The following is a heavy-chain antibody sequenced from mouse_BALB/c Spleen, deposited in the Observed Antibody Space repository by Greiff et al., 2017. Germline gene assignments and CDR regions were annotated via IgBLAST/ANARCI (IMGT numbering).Heavy chain of an antibody. J-gene: IGHJ1*01. D-gene: IGHD1-2*01. CDR3: ARGALLRLPDWYFDV. V-gene: IGHV5-6-5*01. Sequence: EVHLVESGGGLVKPGGSLKLSCAASGFTFSSYAMSWVRQTPGKRLEWVASISSGGSTYYPDSVKGRFTISRDNARNILYLQMSSLRSEDTAMYYCARGALLRLPDWYFDVWGAGTTVTVSS. CDR1: GFTFSSYA. CDR2: ISSGGST.